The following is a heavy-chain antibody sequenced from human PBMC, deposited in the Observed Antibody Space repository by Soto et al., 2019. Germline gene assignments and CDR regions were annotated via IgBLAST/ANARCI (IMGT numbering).Heavy chain of an antibody. CDR1: GFTFSTYS. CDR3: AREYTAWPLAYGLDV. J-gene: IGHJ6*02. V-gene: IGHV3-21*01. D-gene: IGHD2-2*02. CDR2: ISSRSDI. Sequence: AGGSLRLSCVGSGFTFSTYSINLVRQAPGKGLEWVSSISSRSDIYYADSVKGRFTISRDNAKNSVSLQMNSLRAEDTAVYYCAREYTAWPLAYGLDVWGQGTKVTVSS.